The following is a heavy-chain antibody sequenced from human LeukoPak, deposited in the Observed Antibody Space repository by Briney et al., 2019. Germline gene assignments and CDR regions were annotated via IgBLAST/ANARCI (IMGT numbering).Heavy chain of an antibody. CDR3: ARDLPSYYDFWSGLVDY. Sequence: GGSLRLSCAASGFTFSSYAMSWVRQAPGKGLEWVANIKQDGSEKYYVDSVKGRFTISRDNAKNSLYLQMNSLRAEDTAVYYCARDLPSYYDFWSGLVDYWGRGTLVTVSS. D-gene: IGHD3-3*01. CDR1: GFTFSSYA. CDR2: IKQDGSEK. J-gene: IGHJ4*02. V-gene: IGHV3-7*01.